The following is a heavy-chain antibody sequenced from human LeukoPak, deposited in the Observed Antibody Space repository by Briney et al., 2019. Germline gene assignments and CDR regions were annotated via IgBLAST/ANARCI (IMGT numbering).Heavy chain of an antibody. Sequence: SETLSLTCTVSGGSISSYYWSWIRQPPGKGLEWIGYIYYSGSTNYNPSFKSRVTISVDTSKNQFSLKLSSVTAADTAVYYCARVLESIGMDVWGQGTTVTVSS. CDR2: IYYSGST. J-gene: IGHJ6*02. V-gene: IGHV4-59*01. CDR3: ARVLESIGMDV. D-gene: IGHD6-6*01. CDR1: GGSISSYY.